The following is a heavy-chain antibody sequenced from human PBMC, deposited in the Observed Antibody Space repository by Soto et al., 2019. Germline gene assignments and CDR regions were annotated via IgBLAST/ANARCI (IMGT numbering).Heavy chain of an antibody. CDR3: ARGWVEEAFDM. CDR1: GGTLTSFT. D-gene: IGHD2-15*01. J-gene: IGHJ3*02. Sequence: QVQLVQSGAEVKKPGSSVTVSCTASGGTLTSFTIYWVRQAPGQGVEWMGSFIPRIDKINYAQKFQGRVTLSADESSNTAYLELSSLTSEETAVYYCARGWVEEAFDMWGQGTLVTMSS. V-gene: IGHV1-69*18. CDR2: FIPRIDKI.